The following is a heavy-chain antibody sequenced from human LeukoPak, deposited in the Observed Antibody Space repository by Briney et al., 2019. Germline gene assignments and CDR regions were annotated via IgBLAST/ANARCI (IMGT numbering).Heavy chain of an antibody. J-gene: IGHJ4*02. V-gene: IGHV3-49*03. CDR2: IRSKAYGGTT. D-gene: IGHD3-22*01. Sequence: GGSLRLSCTASGFTFGDYAMSWFRQAPGKGLEWVGFIRSKAYGGTTEYAASVKGRFTISRDDSKSIAYLQMNSLKTEDTAVYYCTREDYYDSSGYYFEEGNYFDYWGQGTLVTVSS. CDR1: GFTFGDYA. CDR3: TREDYYDSSGYYFEEGNYFDY.